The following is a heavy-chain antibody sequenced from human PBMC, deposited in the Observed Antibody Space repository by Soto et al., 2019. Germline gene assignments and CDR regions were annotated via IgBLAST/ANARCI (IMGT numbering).Heavy chain of an antibody. J-gene: IGHJ6*02. CDR1: GYSFTSYW. CDR3: ARHGDVGYYYYCMDV. CDR2: IYPGDSDT. V-gene: IGHV5-51*01. D-gene: IGHD1-26*01. Sequence: TGESLKISCKGSGYSFTSYWIGWVRQMPGKGLEWMGIIYPGDSDTRYSPSFQGQVTISADKSISTAYLQWSSLKASDTAMYYCARHGDVGYYYYCMDVWGQGTTVTVSS.